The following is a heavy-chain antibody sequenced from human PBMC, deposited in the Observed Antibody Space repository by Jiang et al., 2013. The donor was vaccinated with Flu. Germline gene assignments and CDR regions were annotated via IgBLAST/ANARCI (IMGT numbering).Heavy chain of an antibody. Sequence: GAEVKKPGASVKVSCKASGYTFTSYGISWVRQAPGQGLEWMGWISAYNGNTNYAQKLQGRVTMTTDTSTSTAYMELRSLRSDDTAVYYCARGARYYDFWSGYYTWFDYWGQGTLVTVSS. D-gene: IGHD3-3*01. J-gene: IGHJ4*02. CDR1: GYTFTSYG. CDR2: ISAYNGNT. V-gene: IGHV1-18*01. CDR3: ARGARYYDFWSGYYTWFDY.